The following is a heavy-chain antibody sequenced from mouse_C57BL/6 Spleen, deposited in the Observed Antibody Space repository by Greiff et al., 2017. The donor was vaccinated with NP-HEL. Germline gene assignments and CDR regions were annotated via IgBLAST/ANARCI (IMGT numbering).Heavy chain of an antibody. V-gene: IGHV3-1*01. Sequence: EVKLMESGPGMVKPSQSLSLTCTVTGYSITSGYDWHWIRHFPGNKLEWMGYISYSGSTNYNPSLKSRISITHDTSKNHFFLKLNSVTTEDTATYYCARAIYDGYYDYAMDYWGQGTSVTVSS. D-gene: IGHD2-3*01. CDR3: ARAIYDGYYDYAMDY. J-gene: IGHJ4*01. CDR1: GYSITSGYD. CDR2: ISYSGST.